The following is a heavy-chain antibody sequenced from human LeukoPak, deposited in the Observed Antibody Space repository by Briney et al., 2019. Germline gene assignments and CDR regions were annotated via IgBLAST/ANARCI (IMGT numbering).Heavy chain of an antibody. V-gene: IGHV3-23*01. Sequence: HSGGSLRLSCVASGFTFSTYAMTWVRQAPGKGLEWVSGISGSGGSTYYADSVKGRLTISRDNSKNMLYLEMNSLRAEDTAIYYCAKDIVVVPAAGNYFDYWGQGTLVTVSS. CDR2: ISGSGGST. J-gene: IGHJ4*02. CDR3: AKDIVVVPAAGNYFDY. CDR1: GFTFSTYA. D-gene: IGHD2-2*01.